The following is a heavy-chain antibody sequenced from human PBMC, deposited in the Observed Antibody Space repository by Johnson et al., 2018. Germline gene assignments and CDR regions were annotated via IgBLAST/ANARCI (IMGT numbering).Heavy chain of an antibody. Sequence: QVQLVESGAEVKKPGSSVKVSCKASGGTFSSYAISWVRQAPGQGLEWMGGIIPIFGTANYAQKFQGRVTMTRNPSISKAYMELSSRRPEDTAVYYCAKVVSDYYYYYMDVWGKGTTVTVSS. D-gene: IGHD3-22*01. CDR1: GGTFSSYA. CDR2: IIPIFGTA. CDR3: AKVVSDYYYYYMDV. J-gene: IGHJ6*03. V-gene: IGHV1-69*01.